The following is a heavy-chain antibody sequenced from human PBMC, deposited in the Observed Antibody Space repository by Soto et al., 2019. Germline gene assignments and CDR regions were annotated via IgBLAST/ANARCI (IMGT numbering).Heavy chain of an antibody. CDR1: GFTFSSYA. D-gene: IGHD3-10*01. CDR2: ISGSGDST. J-gene: IGHJ5*02. Sequence: EVQLLESGGGLVQPGGSLRLSCAASGFTFSSYAMSWVRQTPGKGLEWVSAISGSGDSTYYADSVKGRFTISRDNSKNTLYLQMNSLRAEDTDVYYCAKLRWGSDNWFDPWGPGTLVTVSS. CDR3: AKLRWGSDNWFDP. V-gene: IGHV3-23*01.